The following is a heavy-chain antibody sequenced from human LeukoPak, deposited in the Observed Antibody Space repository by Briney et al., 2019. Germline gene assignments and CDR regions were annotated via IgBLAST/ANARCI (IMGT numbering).Heavy chain of an antibody. J-gene: IGHJ4*02. Sequence: SETLSLTCAVSGVSFNDYYWSWVRQTPGKGLEWIGEINHSGYTNDSPSLKSRVTLSIDTSRKQFSLNLRSVTVADTGIYYCTRMTAGHDYWGQGTLVTDSS. CDR2: INHSGYT. CDR1: GVSFNDYY. V-gene: IGHV4-34*01. D-gene: IGHD2-21*02. CDR3: TRMTAGHDY.